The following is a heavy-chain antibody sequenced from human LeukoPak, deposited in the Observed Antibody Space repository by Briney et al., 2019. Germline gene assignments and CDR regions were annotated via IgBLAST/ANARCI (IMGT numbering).Heavy chain of an antibody. V-gene: IGHV4-59*01. Sequence: SETLSLTCTVSGGSISSYYWSWIRQPPGKGLEWIGYIYYSGSTNYNPSLKSRVTISVDTPKNQFSLRLSSVTPADTAVYYCARAPYYDSSGYYYWLDIWGQGTMVTVSS. CDR2: IYYSGST. CDR1: GGSISSYY. D-gene: IGHD3-22*01. J-gene: IGHJ3*02. CDR3: ARAPYYDSSGYYYWLDI.